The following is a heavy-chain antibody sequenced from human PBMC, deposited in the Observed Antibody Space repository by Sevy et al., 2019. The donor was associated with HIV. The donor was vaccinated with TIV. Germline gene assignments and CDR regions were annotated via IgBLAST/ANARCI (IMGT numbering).Heavy chain of an antibody. J-gene: IGHJ6*02. CDR3: ARATSGTAPHYSYYTMDV. Sequence: GESLKISCKGSGYSFTSYWIGWVRQMPGKGLEWMGIIYPGDSDVRYNPSLQGQVTISVDKSISTANLQWSSLKASDTAMYYCARATSGTAPHYSYYTMDVWGQGTTVTVSS. V-gene: IGHV5-51*01. CDR1: GYSFTSYW. D-gene: IGHD1-1*01. CDR2: IYPGDSDV.